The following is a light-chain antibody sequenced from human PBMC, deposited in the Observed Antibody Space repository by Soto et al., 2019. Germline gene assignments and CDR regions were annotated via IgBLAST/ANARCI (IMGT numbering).Light chain of an antibody. CDR1: SSDVGGYNY. V-gene: IGLV2-8*01. Sequence: QSVLTQPPSASGSPGQSVTISCTGTSSDVGGYNYVSWYQQHPGKAPKLMIYEVSKRPSGVPDRFSGSKSGNTASLTVSGLQPEDEADYYCSSYTSSNTFYVFGTGTKVTVL. CDR2: EVS. J-gene: IGLJ1*01. CDR3: SSYTSSNTFYV.